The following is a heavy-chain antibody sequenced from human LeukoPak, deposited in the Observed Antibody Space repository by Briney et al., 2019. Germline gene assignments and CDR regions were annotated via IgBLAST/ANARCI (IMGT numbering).Heavy chain of an antibody. CDR3: ARGGVAVADFDY. CDR2: IYYTGTT. Sequence: SETLSLTCTVSGGSISSYYWTWIRQSPGKGLEWIGYIYYTGTTNYNPSLKSRVTISVDTSKNQFSLKLISVTAADTAVYYCARGGVAVADFDYWGQGTLVTVSS. V-gene: IGHV4-59*01. J-gene: IGHJ4*02. CDR1: GGSISSYY. D-gene: IGHD6-19*01.